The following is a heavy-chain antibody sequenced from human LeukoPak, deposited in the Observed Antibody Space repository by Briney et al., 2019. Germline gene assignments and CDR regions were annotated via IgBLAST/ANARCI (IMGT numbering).Heavy chain of an antibody. CDR3: ARGSYDSSGYYFDPYFDY. CDR1: GYTFTGNY. J-gene: IGHJ4*02. D-gene: IGHD3-22*01. Sequence: GASVKVSCKASGYTFTGNYMHWVRQAPGQGLEWMVWMNPNSGGTNYAQKFQGRVTMTRDTSISTAYMELSRLRSDDTAVYYCARGSYDSSGYYFDPYFDYWGQGTLVTVSS. CDR2: MNPNSGGT. V-gene: IGHV1-2*02.